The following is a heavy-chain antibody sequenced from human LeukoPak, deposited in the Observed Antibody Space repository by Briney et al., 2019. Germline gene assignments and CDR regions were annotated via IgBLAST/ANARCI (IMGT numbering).Heavy chain of an antibody. J-gene: IGHJ6*02. CDR1: GGSISSSNW. CDR3: ARVLRSMDV. CDR2: IYHSGST. Sequence: SETLSLTCDVSGGSISSSNWWSWVRQSPGKGLEWIGEIYHSGSTNYNPSLKSRVTIAVDKSKNQFSLKVNSVTAAATAVYYCARVLRSMDVWGHGTTVTVSS. D-gene: IGHD4-17*01. V-gene: IGHV4-4*02.